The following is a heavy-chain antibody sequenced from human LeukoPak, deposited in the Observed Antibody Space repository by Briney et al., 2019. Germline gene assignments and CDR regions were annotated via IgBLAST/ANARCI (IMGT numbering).Heavy chain of an antibody. V-gene: IGHV3-30*02. D-gene: IGHD2-21*02. CDR2: IRHDGSNK. J-gene: IGHJ4*02. CDR3: EKGVKHIVVLTAQPYFEY. Sequence: PGGSLRLSCAASGFTFSNYGMHWVRQAPGKGLEWVTVIRHDGSNKYYADSVKGRFTISRDNSKNTLYLQMNTLTAEDTAVYYFEKGVKHIVVLTAQPYFEYWGQGTLVTVSS. CDR1: GFTFSNYG.